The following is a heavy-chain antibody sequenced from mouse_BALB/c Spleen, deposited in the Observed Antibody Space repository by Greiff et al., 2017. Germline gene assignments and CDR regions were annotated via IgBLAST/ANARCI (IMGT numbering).Heavy chain of an antibody. CDR3: ARRENGNYYYAMDY. Sequence: VQLQQSGPELVKPGASVKIPCKASGYTFTDYNMDWVKQSHGKSLEWIGDINPNNGGTIYNQKFKGKATLTVDKSSSTAYMELRSLTSEDTAVYYCARRENGNYYYAMDYWGQGTSVTVSS. D-gene: IGHD2-1*01. CDR2: INPNNGGT. J-gene: IGHJ4*01. V-gene: IGHV1-18*01. CDR1: GYTFTDYN.